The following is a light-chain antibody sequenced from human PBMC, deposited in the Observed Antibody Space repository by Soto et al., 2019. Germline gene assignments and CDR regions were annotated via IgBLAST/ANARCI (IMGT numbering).Light chain of an antibody. J-gene: IGKJ3*01. Sequence: EILLTQSPGTLSLSPGERATLSCRASQSVSSSYLAWYQQKPGQAPRLLIYGASSRATGIPDRFSGSGSGTDFTLTISRLEPEDFAVYYCQQYGSSPFTFGLGTKVDIK. CDR3: QQYGSSPFT. V-gene: IGKV3-20*01. CDR2: GAS. CDR1: QSVSSSY.